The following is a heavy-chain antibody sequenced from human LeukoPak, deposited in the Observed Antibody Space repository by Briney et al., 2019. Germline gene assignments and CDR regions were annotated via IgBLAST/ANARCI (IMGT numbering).Heavy chain of an antibody. CDR2: IYHSGST. CDR1: GGSISSGGYY. V-gene: IGHV4-61*08. J-gene: IGHJ4*02. D-gene: IGHD6-13*01. CDR3: ARLGSSWELDY. Sequence: SETLSLTCTVSGGSISSGGYYWSCIRQPPGKGLEWIGYIYHSGSTNYNPSLKSRVTISVDTSKNQFSLKLSSVTAADTAVYYCARLGSSWELDYWGQGTLVTVSS.